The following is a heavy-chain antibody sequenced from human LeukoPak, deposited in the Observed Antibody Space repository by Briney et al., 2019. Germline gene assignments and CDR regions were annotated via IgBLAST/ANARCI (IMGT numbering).Heavy chain of an antibody. CDR3: ARPLNDIVGAGNDAFDI. CDR1: GGSISSYY. V-gene: IGHV4-59*08. D-gene: IGHD1-26*01. CDR2: IYYSGST. Sequence: KPSETLSLTCTVSGGSISSYYWSWIRQPPGKGLEWIGYIYYSGSTNYNPSLKSRVTISVDTSKNQFSLKLSSVTAADTAVYYCARPLNDIVGAGNDAFDIWGQGTMVTVSS. J-gene: IGHJ3*02.